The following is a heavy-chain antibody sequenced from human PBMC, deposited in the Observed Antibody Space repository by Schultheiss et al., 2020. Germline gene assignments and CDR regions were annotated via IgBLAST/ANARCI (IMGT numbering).Heavy chain of an antibody. V-gene: IGHV4-61*01. Sequence: SATLSLTCTVSGGSVSSGSYYWSWIRQPPGKGLEWIGYIYYSGSTNYNPSLKSRVTISVDTSKNQFSLKLSSVTAADTAVYYCARSYSCSSTSCYNYYYYYMDVWGKGTTVTVSS. CDR2: IYYSGST. D-gene: IGHD2-2*02. CDR1: GGSVSSGSYY. CDR3: ARSYSCSSTSCYNYYYYYMDV. J-gene: IGHJ6*03.